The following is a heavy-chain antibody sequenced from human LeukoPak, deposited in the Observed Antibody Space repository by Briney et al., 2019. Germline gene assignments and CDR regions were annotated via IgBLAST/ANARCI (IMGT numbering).Heavy chain of an antibody. CDR2: IYHSGST. Sequence: PSGTLSLTCAVSGGPISSSNWWSWVRQPPGKGLEWIGEIYHSGSTNYNPSLKSRVTISVDKSKNQFSLKLSSVTAADTAVYYCPSFAYSSGWPDVYWYFDLWGRGTLVTVSS. CDR1: GGPISSSNW. D-gene: IGHD6-19*01. V-gene: IGHV4-4*02. CDR3: PSFAYSSGWPDVYWYFDL. J-gene: IGHJ2*01.